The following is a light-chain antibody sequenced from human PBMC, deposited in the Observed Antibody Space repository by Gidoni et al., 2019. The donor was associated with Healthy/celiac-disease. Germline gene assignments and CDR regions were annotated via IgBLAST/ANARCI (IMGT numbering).Light chain of an antibody. Sequence: QSALTQPPSASGSPGQSVTISCTGTSSDVGGYNYVSWSQQHPGKAPKLMIYEVSKRPSGVPDRFSGSKSGNTASLTVSGLQAEDEADYYCSSYAGYLEVFGGGTKLTVL. CDR2: EVS. V-gene: IGLV2-8*01. J-gene: IGLJ2*01. CDR3: SSYAGYLEV. CDR1: SSDVGGYNY.